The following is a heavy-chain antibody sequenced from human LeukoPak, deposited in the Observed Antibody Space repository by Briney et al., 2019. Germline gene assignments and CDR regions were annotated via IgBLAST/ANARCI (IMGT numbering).Heavy chain of an antibody. CDR2: IYTSGST. CDR1: GGSISNYY. Sequence: SETLSLTCSVSGGSISNYYWGWIRQPAGKGLEWIGRIYTSGSTNYNPSLKSRVTMSVDTSKNQFSLKLSSVTAADTAVYYCARGRWPTCPGSSTSCYYYYMDVWGKGTTVTISS. CDR3: ARGRWPTCPGSSTSCYYYYMDV. J-gene: IGHJ6*03. D-gene: IGHD2-2*01. V-gene: IGHV4-4*07.